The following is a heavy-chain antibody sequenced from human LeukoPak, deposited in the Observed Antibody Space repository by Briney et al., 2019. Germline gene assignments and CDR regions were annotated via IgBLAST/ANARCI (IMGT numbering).Heavy chain of an antibody. D-gene: IGHD2-15*01. CDR2: IYYAGST. V-gene: IGHV4-39*01. CDR3: ASLYCSGGSCYPRY. Sequence: SETLSLTCTVSGGSISSSYYYWGWIRQPPGEGLEWIGNIYYAGSTYDNPSLKSRITMSVDTSTNQFSLRLSSVTAADTAVYYCASLYCSGGSCYPRYWGQGTLVAVSS. J-gene: IGHJ4*02. CDR1: GGSISSSYYY.